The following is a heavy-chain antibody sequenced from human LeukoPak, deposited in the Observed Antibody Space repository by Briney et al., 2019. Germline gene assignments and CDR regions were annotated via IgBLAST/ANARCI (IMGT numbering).Heavy chain of an antibody. CDR1: GGSISSGGYY. V-gene: IGHV4-31*03. D-gene: IGHD3-22*01. Sequence: SQTLSLTCTVSGGSISSGGYYWSWVRQHPGKGLEWIGYIYYSGSTYYNPSLKSRVTISVDTSKNQFSLKLSSVTAADTAVYYCARGRKDSSGYYLDYWGQGTLVTVSS. CDR3: ARGRKDSSGYYLDY. J-gene: IGHJ4*02. CDR2: IYYSGST.